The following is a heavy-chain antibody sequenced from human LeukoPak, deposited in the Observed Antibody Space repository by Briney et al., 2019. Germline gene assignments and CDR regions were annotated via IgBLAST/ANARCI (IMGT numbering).Heavy chain of an antibody. CDR3: VKDLTYYYGSGSFNWFDP. Sequence: GGSLRLSCAASGFTFSSYAMSWVRQAPGKGLEWVSAISGSGGSTYYADSVKGRFTISRDNSKNTLYLQMNSLRAEDTAVYYCVKDLTYYYGSGSFNWFDPWGQGTLVTVSS. J-gene: IGHJ5*02. V-gene: IGHV3-23*01. CDR2: ISGSGGST. D-gene: IGHD3-10*01. CDR1: GFTFSSYA.